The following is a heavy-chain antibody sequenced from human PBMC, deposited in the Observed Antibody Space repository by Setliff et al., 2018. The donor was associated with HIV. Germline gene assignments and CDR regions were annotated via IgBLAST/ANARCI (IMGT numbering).Heavy chain of an antibody. Sequence: PSETLSLTCGVSGDSIRSNYWWGWIRQSPGKGLEWIGYIYYTGSIHSNASLNSRLAISVDTSKNQFSLRLTSVSAADTAVYFCARTGRSSTWWELHYYYYMDVWGKGTTVTVSS. CDR3: ARTGRSSTWWELHYYYYMDV. CDR2: IYYTGSI. V-gene: IGHV4-28*05. CDR1: GDSIRSNYW. J-gene: IGHJ6*03. D-gene: IGHD2-8*02.